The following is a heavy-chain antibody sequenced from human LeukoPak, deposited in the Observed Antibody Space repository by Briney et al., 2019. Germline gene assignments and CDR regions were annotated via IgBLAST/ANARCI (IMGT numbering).Heavy chain of an antibody. CDR2: SYSNGNT. V-gene: IGHV3-53*01. CDR1: GFTVNSNY. CDR3: ARAPDGRVPI. J-gene: IGHJ3*02. D-gene: IGHD5-24*01. Sequence: PGGSLRLSCAASGFTVNSNYYMRWVRQAPGKGLEWVSVSYSNGNTYYADSVKGRFTISRDNSKNTLYLQMNSLRAEDTAVYYCARAPDGRVPIWGQGTMVTVSS.